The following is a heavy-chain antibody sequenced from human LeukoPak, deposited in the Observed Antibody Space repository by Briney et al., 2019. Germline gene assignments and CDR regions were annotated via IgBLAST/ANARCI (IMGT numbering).Heavy chain of an antibody. D-gene: IGHD3-3*01. V-gene: IGHV3-23*01. J-gene: IGHJ6*04. CDR2: ISGTSAST. Sequence: PSETLSLTCTVSGGSISSYYWSWVRQAPGKGLEWVSAISGTSASTYYADSVKGRFTISRDNSKNTLYLQMNSLRAEDTAVYYCAKHYDFWRWYMDVWGKGTTVTVSS. CDR1: GGSISSYY. CDR3: AKHYDFWRWYMDV.